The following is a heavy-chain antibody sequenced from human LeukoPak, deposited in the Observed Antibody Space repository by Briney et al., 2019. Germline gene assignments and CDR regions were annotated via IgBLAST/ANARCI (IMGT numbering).Heavy chain of an antibody. V-gene: IGHV4-31*03. CDR2: IHHSGRS. J-gene: IGHJ4*02. D-gene: IGHD3-10*01. CDR3: ARGGNRFGGFYFDY. CDR1: ADSLSSGGHY. Sequence: TSQTLSLTCTVSADSLSSGGHYWAWIRQFPGKGLESIGFIHHSGRSRRNPSLKDRVAISVDTSRKQFALKLSSVTAADTAMYYCARGGNRFGGFYFDYWGQGIQVIVSS.